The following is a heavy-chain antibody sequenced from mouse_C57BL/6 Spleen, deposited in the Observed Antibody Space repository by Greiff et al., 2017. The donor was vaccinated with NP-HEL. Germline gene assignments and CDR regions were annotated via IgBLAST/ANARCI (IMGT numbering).Heavy chain of an antibody. V-gene: IGHV3-6*01. CDR2: ISYDGSN. D-gene: IGHD1-1*01. CDR1: GYSITSGYY. J-gene: IGHJ1*03. Sequence: EVQVVESGPGLVKPSQSLSLTCSVTGYSITSGYYWNWIRQFPGNKLEWMGYISYDGSNNYNPSLKNRISITRDTSKNQFFLKLNSVTTEDTATYYCASLYYYGSSWYFDVWGTGTTVTVSS. CDR3: ASLYYYGSSWYFDV.